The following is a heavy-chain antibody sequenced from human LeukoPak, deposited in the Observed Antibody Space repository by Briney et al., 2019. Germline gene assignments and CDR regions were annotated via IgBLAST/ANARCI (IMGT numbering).Heavy chain of an antibody. CDR1: GGSISSGDYY. V-gene: IGHV4-30-4*01. CDR2: IYYSGST. D-gene: IGHD2-15*01. Sequence: SQTLSPTCTVSGGSISSGDYYWSWIRQPPGKGLEWIGYIYYSGSTYYNPSLKSRVTISVDTSKNQFSLKLSSVTAADTAVYYCARAFSGGSYYYYYGMDVWGQGTTVTVSS. CDR3: ARAFSGGSYYYYYGMDV. J-gene: IGHJ6*02.